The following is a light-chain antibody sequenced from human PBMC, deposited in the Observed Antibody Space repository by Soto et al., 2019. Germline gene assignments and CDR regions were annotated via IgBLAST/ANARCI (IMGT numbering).Light chain of an antibody. CDR1: SSNIGAGYD. CDR2: GNS. Sequence: QSVLTQPPSVSGAPGQRVTISCTGSSSNIGAGYDVHWYQQLPGTAPKLLIYGNSNRPSGVPDRFSGSKSGTSASLAITGLQAEDEAEYYCQSYDSSLSGAVFGGGTKRTVL. V-gene: IGLV1-40*01. J-gene: IGLJ2*01. CDR3: QSYDSSLSGAV.